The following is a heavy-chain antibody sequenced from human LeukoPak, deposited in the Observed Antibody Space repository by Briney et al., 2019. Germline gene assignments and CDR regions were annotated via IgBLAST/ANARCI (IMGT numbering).Heavy chain of an antibody. V-gene: IGHV4-34*01. J-gene: IGHJ4*02. Sequence: SETLSLTCAVYGGSFSGYYGSWIRQPPGKGLEWIGEINHSGSTNYNPSLKSRVPISVETSKNQSSLKLSSVTAADTAVYYCARHGYPPGSALDYWGQGTLVTVSS. CDR1: GGSFSGYY. D-gene: IGHD3-22*01. CDR3: ARHGYPPGSALDY. CDR2: INHSGST.